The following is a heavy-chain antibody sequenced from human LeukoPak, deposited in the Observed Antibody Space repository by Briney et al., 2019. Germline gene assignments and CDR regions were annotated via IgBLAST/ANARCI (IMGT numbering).Heavy chain of an antibody. CDR2: MNPNNGNT. CDR3: ARGRGYDRTGYVYYFDF. CDR1: GYSFTTYG. Sequence: ASVKVSCKTSGYSFTTYGITWVRQATGQGLEWMGWMNPNNGNTGYAQKFQGRVTMTRDTSISTAYMELSSLRSEDTAVYYCARGRGYDRTGYVYYFDFWGQGTLVTVSS. J-gene: IGHJ4*02. D-gene: IGHD3-22*01. V-gene: IGHV1-8*01.